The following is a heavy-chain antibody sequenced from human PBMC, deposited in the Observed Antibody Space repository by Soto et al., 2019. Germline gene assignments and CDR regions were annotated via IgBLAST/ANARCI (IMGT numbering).Heavy chain of an antibody. J-gene: IGHJ4*02. CDR3: ARQWDGGHDY. D-gene: IGHD1-26*01. Sequence: QVQLVQSGAEVKKPGSSVKVSCKASGGTFSSYTISWVRQAPGQGLEWMGRIIPILGIANYETKFQGRVTITADKPTSPAYMELSSLRSEATAVYYCARQWDGGHDYWGQGTLVTVSS. CDR1: GGTFSSYT. V-gene: IGHV1-69*02. CDR2: IIPILGIA.